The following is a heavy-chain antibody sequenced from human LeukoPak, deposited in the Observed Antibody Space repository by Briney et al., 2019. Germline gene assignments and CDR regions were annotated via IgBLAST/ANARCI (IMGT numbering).Heavy chain of an antibody. CDR3: ARDRVFELLAYYYYYMDV. CDR2: IIPIFGTA. CDR1: GGTFSSYA. Sequence: SVKVSCKASGGTFSSYAISWVRQAPGQGLEWMGGIIPIFGTANYAQKFQGRVTITTDESTSTAYMELSSLRSEDTAVYYCARDRVFELLAYYYYYMDVWGKGTTVTVSS. J-gene: IGHJ6*03. D-gene: IGHD3-10*01. V-gene: IGHV1-69*05.